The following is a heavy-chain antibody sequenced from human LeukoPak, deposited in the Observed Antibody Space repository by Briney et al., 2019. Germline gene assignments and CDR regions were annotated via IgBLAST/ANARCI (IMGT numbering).Heavy chain of an antibody. CDR3: ATDTLNGPFVISLDY. J-gene: IGHJ4*02. D-gene: IGHD3-9*01. Sequence: GGSLRLSCAASGFSLSTYQMNWVRQAPGKGLVWVSHISSAGNTEYYADAVRGRFTMSRDNAKNSLYLQMNSLRAEDTAVYYCATDTLNGPFVISLDYWGQGALVTVSS. CDR1: GFSLSTYQ. V-gene: IGHV3-48*03. CDR2: ISSAGNTE.